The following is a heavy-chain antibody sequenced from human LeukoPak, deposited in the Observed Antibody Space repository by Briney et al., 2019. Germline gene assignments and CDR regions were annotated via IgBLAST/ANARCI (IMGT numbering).Heavy chain of an antibody. Sequence: GGSLRLSCAASGFTFSSYSMNWVRQAPGKGLEWVSSISSSSSYIYYADSVKGRFTISRDNAKNSLYLQMNSLRAEDTAVYYCARDRGAVAGLFDYWGQGTLVTVSS. V-gene: IGHV3-21*01. CDR3: ARDRGAVAGLFDY. D-gene: IGHD6-19*01. CDR1: GFTFSSYS. CDR2: ISSSSSYI. J-gene: IGHJ4*02.